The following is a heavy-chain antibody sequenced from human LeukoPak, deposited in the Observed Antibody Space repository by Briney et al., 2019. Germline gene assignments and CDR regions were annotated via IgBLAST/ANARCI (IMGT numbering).Heavy chain of an antibody. Sequence: SETLSLTCTVSGGSISSYYWSWIRQPPGKGLEWIGYIYYSGSTKYNPSLKSRVTISVDTSKNQFSLKLSSVTAADTAVYYCARLGYCSSTSCLRWFDPWGQGTLVTVSS. CDR1: GGSISSYY. CDR3: ARLGYCSSTSCLRWFDP. D-gene: IGHD2-2*01. J-gene: IGHJ5*02. V-gene: IGHV4-59*08. CDR2: IYYSGST.